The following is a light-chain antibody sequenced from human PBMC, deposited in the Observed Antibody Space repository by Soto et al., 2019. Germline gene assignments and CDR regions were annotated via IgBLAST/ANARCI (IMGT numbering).Light chain of an antibody. J-gene: IGLJ2*01. CDR3: SSFAGGNNLL. Sequence: QSVLTQPPSASGSPGQSVTISCTGTSSDVGGYNFVSWYQQHPGKAPKLLIYEVSKRPSGVPDRFSGSKSDNTASLNVSGLQAEDEADYYCSSFAGGNNLLFGGGTKLTVL. CDR1: SSDVGGYNF. V-gene: IGLV2-8*01. CDR2: EVS.